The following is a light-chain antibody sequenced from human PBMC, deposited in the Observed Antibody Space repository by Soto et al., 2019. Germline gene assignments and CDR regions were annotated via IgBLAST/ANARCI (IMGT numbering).Light chain of an antibody. V-gene: IGKV1-9*01. CDR1: QGISSY. J-gene: IGKJ2*01. Sequence: DIQLTQSPSFLSASVGDRVTITCRASQGISSYLAWYQQKPGKAPKLLIYAASTLQSGVPSRFSGSGSGTEFTLTLSSLQPEDFATYYYQQLNSYLAYTFGHGTKLQIK. CDR2: AAS. CDR3: QQLNSYLAYT.